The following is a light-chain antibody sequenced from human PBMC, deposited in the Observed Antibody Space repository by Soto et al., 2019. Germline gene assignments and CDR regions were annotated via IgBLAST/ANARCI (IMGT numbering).Light chain of an antibody. V-gene: IGKV1-6*01. CDR2: SAS. CDR1: QGVRDD. J-gene: IGKJ4*01. CDR3: LQESNFPLT. Sequence: IQMTQSPSSLSASVGDRVTITCRASQGVRDDVGWYQQKPGKAPKLLIYSASTLQSGVPSRFSGSGSGTDFTLTISWLQPEDFATYYCLQESNFPLTFGGGTKVAIK.